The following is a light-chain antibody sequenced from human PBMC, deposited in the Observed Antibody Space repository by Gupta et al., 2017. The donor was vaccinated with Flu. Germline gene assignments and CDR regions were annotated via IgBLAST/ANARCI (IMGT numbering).Light chain of an antibody. CDR3: QQYSSWPFT. CDR2: CAS. V-gene: IGKV3-15*01. Sequence: PPALSVSPGERATLSCRASQTVTTNLAWYQQRPGQAPTLLSSCASSRATGIPARFGGSGSGTDFTLTISSLQSEDFAVYYCQQYSSWPFTFGQGTKVEI. CDR1: QTVTTN. J-gene: IGKJ2*01.